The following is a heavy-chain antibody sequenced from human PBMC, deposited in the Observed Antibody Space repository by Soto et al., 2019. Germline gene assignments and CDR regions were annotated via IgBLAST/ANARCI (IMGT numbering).Heavy chain of an antibody. Sequence: ASETLSLTCTVSGDSISSYYWSWIRQPPGKGLEWIGYFYYSGSTNYNPSLKSRVTISVDTSKNQFSLKLSSVTAVDTAVYYCARSRGGYFDYWGQGTLVTVSS. D-gene: IGHD3-10*01. CDR2: FYYSGST. CDR1: GDSISSYY. CDR3: ARSRGGYFDY. V-gene: IGHV4-59*01. J-gene: IGHJ4*02.